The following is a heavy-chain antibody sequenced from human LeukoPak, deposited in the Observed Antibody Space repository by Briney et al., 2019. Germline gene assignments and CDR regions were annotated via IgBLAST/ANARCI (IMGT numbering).Heavy chain of an antibody. Sequence: GGSLKLSCEVSGFTFDSFGLSWVRQAPGKGPEWIAYISGSSVAIYYADSVKGRFTISRDNAKNTLYLQMNSLRAEDMAVYYCTRRGAASDAFDIWGQGTMVTVSS. J-gene: IGHJ3*02. CDR3: TRRGAASDAFDI. D-gene: IGHD3-16*01. CDR1: GFTFDSFG. V-gene: IGHV3-48*04. CDR2: ISGSSVAI.